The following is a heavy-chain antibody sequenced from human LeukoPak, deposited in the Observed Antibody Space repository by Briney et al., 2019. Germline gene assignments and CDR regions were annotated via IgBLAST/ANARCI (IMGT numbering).Heavy chain of an antibody. J-gene: IGHJ4*02. CDR3: ATAYYYDSRGYDPLDY. V-gene: IGHV3-23*01. CDR2: ISGSGGFT. D-gene: IGHD3-22*01. Sequence: PGGFLRLFCAASGFTFSRHAMSWVRRAPGRGLEWVSGISGSGGFTYYADSVKGRFTISRDNSKNTLYLQMNSLRAEDTAVYYCATAYYYDSRGYDPLDYWGQGTLVTVSS. CDR1: GFTFSRHA.